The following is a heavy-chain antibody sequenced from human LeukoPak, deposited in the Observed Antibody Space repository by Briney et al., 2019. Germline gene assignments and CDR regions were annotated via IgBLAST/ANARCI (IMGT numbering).Heavy chain of an antibody. Sequence: GGSLRLPCAVSGLTFSSSWMDWVRQAPGKGLEWVASINPDGYKKYSADSVKGRFTISRDNAENSLYLQMNSLRVEDTAFYYCARDLAYSRLDYWGQGMLVTVSS. CDR2: INPDGYKK. D-gene: IGHD5-18*01. V-gene: IGHV3-7*01. CDR3: ARDLAYSRLDY. J-gene: IGHJ4*02. CDR1: GLTFSSSW.